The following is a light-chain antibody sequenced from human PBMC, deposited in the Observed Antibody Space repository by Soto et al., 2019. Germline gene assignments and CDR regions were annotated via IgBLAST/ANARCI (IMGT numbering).Light chain of an antibody. CDR1: QSHSSSF. Sequence: VLTQSPGTLSLSPGERATLSCRASQSHSSSFLAWYQKKPGLAPRLLLYGASNRATGIPDRFSGSGSGTDFTLSISRLEPEDFAVYFCLQYASPLYTFGQGTKLEIK. CDR3: LQYASPLYT. J-gene: IGKJ2*01. V-gene: IGKV3-20*01. CDR2: GAS.